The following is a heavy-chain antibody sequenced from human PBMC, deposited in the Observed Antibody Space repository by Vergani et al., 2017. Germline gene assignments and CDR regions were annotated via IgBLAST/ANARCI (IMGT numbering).Heavy chain of an antibody. V-gene: IGHV1-69*11. D-gene: IGHD1-26*01. CDR3: ARVGGSGSYEFDY. CDR1: GGTFSSYA. CDR2: IIPILGTA. J-gene: IGHJ4*02. Sequence: QVQLVQSGAEVKKPGSSVKVSCKASGGTFSSYAISWVRQAPGQGLEWMGRIIPILGTANYAQKFQGRVTITADESTSTAYMELSSLRAEDTAVYYGARVGGSGSYEFDYWGQGTLVTVSS.